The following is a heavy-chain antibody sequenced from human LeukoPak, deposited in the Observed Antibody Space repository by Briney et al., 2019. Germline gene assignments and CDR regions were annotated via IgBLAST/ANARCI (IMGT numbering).Heavy chain of an antibody. Sequence: GGSLRLSCAASGFTFSSYGMHWVRQAPGKGLEWVGRIKSKTDGGTTDYAAPVKGRFTISRDDSKNTLYLQMNSLKTEDTAVYYCTTDLVGATADWGQGTLVTVSS. J-gene: IGHJ4*02. CDR2: IKSKTDGGTT. V-gene: IGHV3-15*01. CDR3: TTDLVGATAD. CDR1: GFTFSSYG. D-gene: IGHD1-26*01.